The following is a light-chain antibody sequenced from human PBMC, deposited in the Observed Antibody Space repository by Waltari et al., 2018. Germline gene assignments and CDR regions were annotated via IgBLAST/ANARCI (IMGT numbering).Light chain of an antibody. CDR1: RSDVGGYNY. Sequence: QSALTQPASVSGSPGQSITISCIGTRSDVGGYNYVSWYQQHPGKAPKLMIYDVTRRPSGVSNRFSGSKSGNTASLTVSGLQAEDEADYYCSSYASSSTWVFGGGTKLTVL. V-gene: IGLV2-14*01. CDR2: DVT. J-gene: IGLJ3*02. CDR3: SSYASSSTWV.